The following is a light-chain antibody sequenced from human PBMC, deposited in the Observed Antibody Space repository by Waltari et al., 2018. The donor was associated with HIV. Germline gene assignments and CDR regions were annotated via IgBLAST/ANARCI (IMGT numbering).Light chain of an antibody. V-gene: IGLV2-23*01. Sequence: QSALTQPASVSGSPGQSITISCTGTSSDVGSYNLVSWYQQHPGKAPKLMIYEGSKRPSGLSNRFSCSKPSNTASPTISGLQAEDEADYYCCSYAGSSTLDWVFGGGTKLTVL. CDR1: SSDVGSYNL. J-gene: IGLJ3*02. CDR2: EGS. CDR3: CSYAGSSTLDWV.